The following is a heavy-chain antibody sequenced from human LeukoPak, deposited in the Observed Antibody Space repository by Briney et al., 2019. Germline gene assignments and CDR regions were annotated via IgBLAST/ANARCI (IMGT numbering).Heavy chain of an antibody. D-gene: IGHD3-9*01. CDR1: GGSISSGSYY. CDR3: AREVDWSAYYYYMDV. CDR2: IYTSGST. J-gene: IGHJ6*03. Sequence: PSETLSLTCTVSGGSISSGSYYWSWIRQPAGKGLEWIGRIYTSGSTNYNPSLKSRVTISVDTSKNQFSLKLSSVTAADTAVYYCAREVDWSAYYYYMDVWGKGTTVTISS. V-gene: IGHV4-61*02.